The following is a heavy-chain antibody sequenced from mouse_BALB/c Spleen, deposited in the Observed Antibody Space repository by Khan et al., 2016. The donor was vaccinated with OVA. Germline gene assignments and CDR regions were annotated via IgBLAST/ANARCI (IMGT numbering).Heavy chain of an antibody. CDR1: GFTFSSYA. D-gene: IGHD1-1*01. CDR3: ARHNYGPFAY. J-gene: IGHJ3*01. CDR2: ISSGGDYT. Sequence: EVELVESGGGLVKPGGPLKLSCAASGFTFSSYAMSWVRQTPEKRLEWVATISSGGDYTYYPDSVKGRFTISRVNAKTLSLQMSSRRTEDTAMYYCARHNYGPFAYWGQGTLVTVSA. V-gene: IGHV5-9-3*01.